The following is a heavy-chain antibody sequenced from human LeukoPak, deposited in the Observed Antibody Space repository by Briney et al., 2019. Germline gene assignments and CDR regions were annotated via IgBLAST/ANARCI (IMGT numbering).Heavy chain of an antibody. V-gene: IGHV3-23*01. Sequence: SGGSLRLSCAASGFTFSSYAMSWVRQAPGKGLEWVSAISGSGGSTYYADSVKGRLTISRDNSKNTLYLQMNSLRAEDTAVYYCAKDDDFWSGYYFDYWGQGTLVTVSS. CDR2: ISGSGGST. D-gene: IGHD3-3*01. CDR1: GFTFSSYA. J-gene: IGHJ4*02. CDR3: AKDDDFWSGYYFDY.